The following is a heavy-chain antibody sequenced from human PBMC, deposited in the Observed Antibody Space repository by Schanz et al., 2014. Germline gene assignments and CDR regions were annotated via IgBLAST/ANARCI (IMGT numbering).Heavy chain of an antibody. V-gene: IGHV3-7*03. CDR2: MNQDGSVK. CDR1: GFTFSSYW. CDR3: AKDMARGGYNWVFDS. D-gene: IGHD5-12*01. J-gene: IGHJ4*02. Sequence: EVQLVESGGGLVQPGGSLRLSCAASGFTFSSYWMSWVRQAPGKGLEWVANMNQDGSVKNYVDSVKGRFTISRDNAKNSLYLQMNSLRAEDTAIYYCAKDMARGGYNWVFDSWGQGTLVTVSS.